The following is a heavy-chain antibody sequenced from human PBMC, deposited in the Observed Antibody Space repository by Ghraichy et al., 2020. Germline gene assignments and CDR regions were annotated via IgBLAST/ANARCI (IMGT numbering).Heavy chain of an antibody. Sequence: LSLTCAASGFTFSPSGMHWVRQAPGRGRGWGSGISGVGEATYYTASVQGRFTISRDNFKNTLYLQINSLRVEDTAVYYCAKGSGVSTGWWVDYFEYWGQGTLVTVSS. CDR3: AKGSGVSTGWWVDYFEY. D-gene: IGHD6-19*01. CDR2: ISGVGEAT. V-gene: IGHV3-23*01. J-gene: IGHJ4*02. CDR1: GFTFSPSG.